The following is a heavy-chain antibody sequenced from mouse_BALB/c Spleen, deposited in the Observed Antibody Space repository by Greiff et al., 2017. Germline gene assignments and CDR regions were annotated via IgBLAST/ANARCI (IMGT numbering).Heavy chain of an antibody. CDR1: GYSITSDYA. CDR3: AREGDFDYYAMDY. CDR2: ISYSGST. J-gene: IGHJ4*01. V-gene: IGHV3-2*02. Sequence: ESGPGLVKPSQSLSLTCTVTGYSITSDYAWNWIRQFPGNKLEWMGYISYSGSTSYNPSLKSRISITRDTSKNQFFLQLNSVTTEDTATYYCAREGDFDYYAMDYWGQGTSVTVSS.